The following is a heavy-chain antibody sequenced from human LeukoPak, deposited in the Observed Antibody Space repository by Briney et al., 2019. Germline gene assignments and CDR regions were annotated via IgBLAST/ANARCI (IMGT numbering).Heavy chain of an antibody. CDR3: ARGPRSGAFDY. D-gene: IGHD4-17*01. Sequence: PSETLSLTCAVYGGSFSGYYWSWIRQPPGKGLEWIGEINHSGSTNYNPSLKSRVTISVDTSKNQFSLKLSSVTAADTAVYYCARGPRSGAFDYWGQGTLVTVSS. V-gene: IGHV4-34*01. CDR1: GGSFSGYY. CDR2: INHSGST. J-gene: IGHJ4*02.